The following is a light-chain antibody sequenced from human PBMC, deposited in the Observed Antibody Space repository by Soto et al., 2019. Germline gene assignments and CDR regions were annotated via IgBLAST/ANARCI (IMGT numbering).Light chain of an antibody. CDR1: QSVSSSY. CDR3: QQYGSSSWT. CDR2: GAS. Sequence: EIVLTHSRGTLSLSPGERATLSCRASQSVSSSYLAWYQQKPGQAPRLLIYGASSRATGIPDRFSGSGSGTDFTLTISRLEPEDFAVYYCQQYGSSSWTFGQGTTVDIK. V-gene: IGKV3-20*01. J-gene: IGKJ1*01.